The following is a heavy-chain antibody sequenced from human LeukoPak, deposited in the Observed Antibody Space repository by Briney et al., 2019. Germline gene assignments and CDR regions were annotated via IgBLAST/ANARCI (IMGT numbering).Heavy chain of an antibody. D-gene: IGHD5-24*01. J-gene: IGHJ4*02. CDR1: GGSISRSY. CDR2: IYDSGST. V-gene: IGHV4-59*01. Sequence: SETLSLTCTVSGGSISRSYWSWIRQPPGKGLEWIGYIYDSGSTNYNPSLKSRVTISVDTSKNQFSLKLSSVTAADTAVYYCARAGVMSTIGRFDYWGQGTLVTVSS. CDR3: ARAGVMSTIGRFDY.